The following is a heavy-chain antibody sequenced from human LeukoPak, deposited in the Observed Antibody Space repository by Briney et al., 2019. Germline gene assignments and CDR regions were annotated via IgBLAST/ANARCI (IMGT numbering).Heavy chain of an antibody. D-gene: IGHD2-21*02. J-gene: IGHJ4*02. CDR2: TRNKANSYTT. V-gene: IGHV3-72*01. CDR1: GFTFSDHH. CDR3: ATTSAYCGGDCYWRGYYFDY. Sequence: GGSLRLSCAASGFTFSDHHMDWVRQAPGKGLEWVGRTRNKANSYTTEYAASVKGRFTISRDDSKNSLYLQMNSLKTEDTAVYYCATTSAYCGGDCYWRGYYFDYWGQGTLVTVSS.